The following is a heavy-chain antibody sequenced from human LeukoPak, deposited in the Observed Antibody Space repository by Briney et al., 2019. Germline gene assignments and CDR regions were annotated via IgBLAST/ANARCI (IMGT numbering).Heavy chain of an antibody. D-gene: IGHD4-17*01. V-gene: IGHV4-39*07. CDR3: ARVGKNDYGDYGQQDNNWFDP. CDR2: IYYSGST. CDR1: GGSISSSSYY. Sequence: SETLSLTCTVSGGSISSSSYYWGWIRQPPGKGLEWIGNIYYSGSTYYNPSLKSRVTISVDTSKNQFSLKLSSATAADTAVYYCARVGKNDYGDYGQQDNNWFDPWGQGTLVTVSS. J-gene: IGHJ5*02.